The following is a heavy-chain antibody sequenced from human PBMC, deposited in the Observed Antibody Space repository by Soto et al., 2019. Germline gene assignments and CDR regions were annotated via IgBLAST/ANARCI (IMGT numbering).Heavy chain of an antibody. J-gene: IGHJ4*02. Sequence: EVQLVESGGGLVQPGGSLRLSCAASGFTLSDHYMDWVRQAPGKGLEWVGRTKNKANRYITEYAASVNGRFTISRDDSKTAVDLHMNSLRSEDTAVYYCGRWVSGSPDSWGQGTLVTVSS. V-gene: IGHV3-72*01. CDR1: GFTLSDHY. CDR2: TKNKANRYIT. D-gene: IGHD1-26*01. CDR3: GRWVSGSPDS.